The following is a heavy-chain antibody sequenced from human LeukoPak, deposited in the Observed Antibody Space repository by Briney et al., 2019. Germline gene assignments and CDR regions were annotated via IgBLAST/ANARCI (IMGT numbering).Heavy chain of an antibody. CDR3: ARITIVATYIDAFDI. Sequence: GASVKVSCKASGYTFTSYAMNWVRQAPGQGLEWMGWINTNTGNPTYAQGFTGRFVFSLDTSVSTAYLQISSLKAEDTAVYYCARITIVATYIDAFDIWGQGTMVTVSS. CDR1: GYTFTSYA. D-gene: IGHD5-12*01. CDR2: INTNTGNP. J-gene: IGHJ3*02. V-gene: IGHV7-4-1*02.